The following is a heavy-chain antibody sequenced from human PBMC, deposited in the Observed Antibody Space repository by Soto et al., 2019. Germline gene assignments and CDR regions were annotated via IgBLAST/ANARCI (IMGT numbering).Heavy chain of an antibody. CDR2: ISAYNGHT. J-gene: IGHJ4*02. V-gene: IGHV1-18*01. CDR3: ARGRTWGARDFDN. CDR1: GYTFNSYG. Sequence: QVQLVQSGGEVTRPGASVRVSCKASGYTFNSYGISWVRQAPGQGLEWMGWISAYNGHTDYARKFQGRVAMTTEISTNTVSMELRDLRSDDTAVYYCARGRTWGARDFDNWGQGTLVTVSS. D-gene: IGHD3-16*01.